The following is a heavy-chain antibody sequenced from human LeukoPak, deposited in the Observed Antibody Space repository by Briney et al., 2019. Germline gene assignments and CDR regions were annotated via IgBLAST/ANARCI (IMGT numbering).Heavy chain of an antibody. Sequence: GGSLRLSCAASGFTFRNYDMNWVRQAPGKGLEWVSSISSSSSYIYYADSVKGRFTISRDNAKNSLYLQMNSLRAEDTAVYYCAREASAAYYYDSSGYYWEDYWGQGTLVTVSS. V-gene: IGHV3-21*01. D-gene: IGHD3-22*01. CDR3: AREASAAYYYDSSGYYWEDY. CDR1: GFTFRNYD. CDR2: ISSSSSYI. J-gene: IGHJ4*02.